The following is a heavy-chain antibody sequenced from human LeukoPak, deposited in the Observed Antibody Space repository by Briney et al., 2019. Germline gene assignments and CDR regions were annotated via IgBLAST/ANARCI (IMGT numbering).Heavy chain of an antibody. CDR1: GGSFSGYY. Sequence: PSETLSLTCAVYGGSFSGYYWSWIRQPPGKGLEWIGEINHSGSTNYNPSLKSRVTISVDTSKNQFSLKLSSVTAADTAVYYCARGRVVVVPAAPYYYYYYMDVWGKGPTVTVSS. CDR2: INHSGST. CDR3: ARGRVVVVPAAPYYYYYYMDV. V-gene: IGHV4-34*01. D-gene: IGHD2-2*01. J-gene: IGHJ6*03.